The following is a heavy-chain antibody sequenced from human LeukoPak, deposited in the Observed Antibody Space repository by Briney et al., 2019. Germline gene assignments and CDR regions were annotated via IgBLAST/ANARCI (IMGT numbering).Heavy chain of an antibody. V-gene: IGHV4-59*01. D-gene: IGHD6-25*01. CDR1: GASISGYY. J-gene: IGHJ4*02. CDR3: ASGLSSGWIYFDN. CDR2: IYYSGST. Sequence: PSETLSLTCTVSGASISGYYWNWIRQPPGKGLEWIAYIYYSGSTNYNPSLKSRVSISVDTSKKQFSLKLSSVTAADTAVYYCASGLSSGWIYFDNWGQGVLVTVSS.